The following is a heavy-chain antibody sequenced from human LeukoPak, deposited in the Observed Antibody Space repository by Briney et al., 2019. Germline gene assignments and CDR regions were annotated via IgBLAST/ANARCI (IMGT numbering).Heavy chain of an antibody. J-gene: IGHJ4*02. CDR1: GGSFSGYY. CDR3: ARSSLVVVVAATPRFDY. D-gene: IGHD2-15*01. CDR2: INHSRST. V-gene: IGHV4-34*01. Sequence: SETLSLTCAVYGGSFSGYYWSWIRQPPGKGLEWIGEINHSRSTNYNPSLKSRVTISVDTSKNQFSLKLSSVTAADTAVYYCARSSLVVVVAATPRFDYWGQGTLVTVSS.